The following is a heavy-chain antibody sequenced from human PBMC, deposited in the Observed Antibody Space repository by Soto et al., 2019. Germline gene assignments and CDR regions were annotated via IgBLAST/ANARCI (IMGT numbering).Heavy chain of an antibody. D-gene: IGHD3-22*01. CDR3: ARVYYDSSGYYPLGFDY. Sequence: SVKVSCKASGDTFSSYAISWVRQAPGQGLEWMGGIIPIFGTANYAQKFQGRVTITADESTSTAYMELSSLRSEDTAVYYCARVYYDSSGYYPLGFDYWGQGTLVTVSS. CDR1: GDTFSSYA. J-gene: IGHJ4*02. CDR2: IIPIFGTA. V-gene: IGHV1-69*13.